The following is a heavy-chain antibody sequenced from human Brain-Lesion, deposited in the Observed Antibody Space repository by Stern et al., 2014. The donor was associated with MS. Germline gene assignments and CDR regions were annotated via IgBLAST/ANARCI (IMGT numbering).Heavy chain of an antibody. J-gene: IGHJ4*02. V-gene: IGHV1-2*04. CDR3: ATYYYDSTGYNDF. Sequence: QVQLVESGAEVKKPGASGKVSCKASGYTFTGYYMHWVRQAPGQGLEGMGWINPKSGGTNYAQKFQGWVTMTRDTSINTAYMELSRLRSDDTAVYYCATYYYDSTGYNDFWGQGTLVTVSS. CDR1: GYTFTGYY. CDR2: INPKSGGT. D-gene: IGHD3-22*01.